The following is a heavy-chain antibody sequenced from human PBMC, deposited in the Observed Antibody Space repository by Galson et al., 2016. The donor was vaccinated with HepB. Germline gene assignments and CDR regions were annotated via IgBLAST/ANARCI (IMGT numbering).Heavy chain of an antibody. D-gene: IGHD4-17*01. CDR2: MNPNSGNT. J-gene: IGHJ4*02. CDR3: VTGRYGDYDGGYDY. V-gene: IGHV1-8*01. CDR1: GYTLTSYD. Sequence: SVKVSCKASGYTLTSYDINWVRQATGQGLEWMGWMNPNSGNTGHAQKFQGRVTMTRDTTISTAYMELSSLRSEDTAVYYCVTGRYGDYDGGYDYWGQGTLVTVSS.